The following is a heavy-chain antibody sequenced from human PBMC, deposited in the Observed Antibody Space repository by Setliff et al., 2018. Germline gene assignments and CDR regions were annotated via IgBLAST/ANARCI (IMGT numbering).Heavy chain of an antibody. CDR2: IYPSDSDI. D-gene: IGHD6-13*01. Sequence: PGESLKISCKGSGYRFTTYWIAWVRQKPGKGLEWMGIIYPSDSDIRYSPSFQGQVTISADKSISTAYLQWSSLKASDTAIYYCSRPAYSSRWYEIKGFDYWGQGTLVTVSS. V-gene: IGHV5-51*01. J-gene: IGHJ4*02. CDR3: SRPAYSSRWYEIKGFDY. CDR1: GYRFTTYW.